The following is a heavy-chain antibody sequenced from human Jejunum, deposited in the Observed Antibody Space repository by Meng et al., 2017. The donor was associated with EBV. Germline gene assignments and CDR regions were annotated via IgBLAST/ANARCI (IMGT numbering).Heavy chain of an antibody. CDR2: IYHGGGT. Sequence: QVQLQESGPRLEKPAGTLSLTCVVSGGSISDNDWWSWVRQPPGKGLEWLGEIYHGGGTNYNPSLESRVTISVDKSKNQFSLKLNSVTVADTAVYYCAGNGYYALEYWGPGILVTVSP. D-gene: IGHD3-22*01. J-gene: IGHJ4*02. CDR1: GGSISDNDW. CDR3: AGNGYYALEY. V-gene: IGHV4-4*02.